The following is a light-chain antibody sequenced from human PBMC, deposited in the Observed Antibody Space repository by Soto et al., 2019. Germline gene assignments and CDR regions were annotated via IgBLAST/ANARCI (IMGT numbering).Light chain of an antibody. J-gene: IGLJ1*01. CDR3: NSYTTSSTLV. CDR2: DVS. V-gene: IGLV2-14*03. CDR1: SSDVGTYKY. Sequence: QSVLTQPASVSGSPGQSSSLSCPGTSSDVGTYKYVSWYQQHPGKAPKLMIYDVSNRPSEVSNRFSGSKSGNTASLTISGLQAEDEADYYCNSYTTSSTLVFGTGTKVTVL.